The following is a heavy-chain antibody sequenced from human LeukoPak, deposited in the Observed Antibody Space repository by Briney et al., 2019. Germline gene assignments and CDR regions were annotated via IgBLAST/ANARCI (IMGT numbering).Heavy chain of an antibody. J-gene: IGHJ2*01. CDR3: ARRALVVASSYWYFDL. V-gene: IGHV3-23*01. D-gene: IGHD2-15*01. CDR2: ISGSGGGT. CDR1: GFTFSSYA. Sequence: GGSLRLSCAASGFTFSSYAMSWVRQAPGKGLEWVSGISGSGGGTFYADSVEGRFTLSRDNSQKPLYLQINSLRGEDTAVYSCARRALVVASSYWYFDLWGRGTLVTVSS.